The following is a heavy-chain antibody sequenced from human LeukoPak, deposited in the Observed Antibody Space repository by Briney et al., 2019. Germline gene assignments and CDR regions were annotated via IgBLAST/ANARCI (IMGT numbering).Heavy chain of an antibody. CDR1: GFTFSSYS. CDR3: ARDSSRGLRYFDSFDY. J-gene: IGHJ4*02. D-gene: IGHD3-9*01. Sequence: GGSLRLSCAASGFTFSSYSMNWVRQAPGKGLEWVSSISSSSSYIYYADSVKGRFTITRDNAKNYLYLQMNSLRAEDTAVYYCARDSSRGLRYFDSFDYWGQGTLVTVSS. V-gene: IGHV3-21*01. CDR2: ISSSSSYI.